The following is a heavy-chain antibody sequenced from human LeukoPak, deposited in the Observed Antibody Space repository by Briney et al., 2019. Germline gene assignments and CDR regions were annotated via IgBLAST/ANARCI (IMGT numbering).Heavy chain of an antibody. CDR3: ASTAADYGDYESFDY. V-gene: IGHV3-53*01. J-gene: IGHJ4*02. CDR2: IYSGGST. D-gene: IGHD4-17*01. CDR1: GFTVSSNY. Sequence: PGGSLRLSCAASGFTVSSNYMSWVRQAPGKGPEWVSVIYSGGSTYYADSVKGRFTISRDNSKNTLYLQMNSLRAEDTAVYYCASTAADYGDYESFDYWGQGTLVTVSS.